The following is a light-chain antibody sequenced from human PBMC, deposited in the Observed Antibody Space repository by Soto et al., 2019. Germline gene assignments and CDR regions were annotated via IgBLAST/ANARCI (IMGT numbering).Light chain of an antibody. CDR3: QQYKSYSA. V-gene: IGKV1-5*01. CDR2: DAS. Sequence: DIQMTQSPSTLSASVGDRVTITCRASQSINNWLAWYQQKPGRAPKILISDASTLESGVPSRFSGSGSGTEFTLAIIIQQPDDFATYYCQQYKSYSAFGQGTKLEIK. CDR1: QSINNW. J-gene: IGKJ2*01.